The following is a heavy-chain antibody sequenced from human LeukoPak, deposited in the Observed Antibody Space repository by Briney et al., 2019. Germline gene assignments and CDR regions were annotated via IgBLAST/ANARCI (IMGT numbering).Heavy chain of an antibody. CDR2: IYTSGST. Sequence: SETLSLTCTVSGGYISSYSWSWILQPAGKGLQWIGRIYTSGSTNYNPSLKRRVTMSVDTSKNRFSLKLSSVTAADTAVYYCAREHLYGDYDYWGQGTLVTVSS. CDR1: GGYISSYS. J-gene: IGHJ4*02. D-gene: IGHD4-17*01. CDR3: AREHLYGDYDY. V-gene: IGHV4-4*07.